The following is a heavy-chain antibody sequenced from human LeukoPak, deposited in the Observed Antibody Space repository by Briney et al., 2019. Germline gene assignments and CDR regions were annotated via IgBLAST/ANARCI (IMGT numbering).Heavy chain of an antibody. D-gene: IGHD1-26*01. CDR1: GYSISSGYY. V-gene: IGHV4-38-2*02. Sequence: ASETLSLTCTVSGYSISSGYYWGWIRQPPGKGLEWIGSIYHSGSSYYNPSLKSRVTISVDTSKNQFSLKLSSVTAADTAVYYCARGGVGATFFDYWGQETLVTVSS. CDR3: ARGGVGATFFDY. CDR2: IYHSGSS. J-gene: IGHJ4*02.